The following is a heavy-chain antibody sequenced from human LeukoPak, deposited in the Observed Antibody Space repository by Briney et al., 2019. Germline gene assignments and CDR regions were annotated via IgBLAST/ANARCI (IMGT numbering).Heavy chain of an antibody. J-gene: IGHJ4*02. D-gene: IGHD6-13*01. CDR1: GGSISSSSYY. Sequence: PSETLSLTCIVSGGSISSSSYYWCWTRQPPGKGLEWIGSIYYSGSTYYNPSLKSRVTISVDTSKNQFSLKLSSVTAADTAVYYCARPRLGIAAAGSDYWGQGTLVTVSS. V-gene: IGHV4-39*01. CDR3: ARPRLGIAAAGSDY. CDR2: IYYSGST.